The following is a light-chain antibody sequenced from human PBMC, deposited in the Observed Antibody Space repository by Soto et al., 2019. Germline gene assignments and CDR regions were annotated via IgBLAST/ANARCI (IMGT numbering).Light chain of an antibody. Sequence: DIQLTQSPSFLSASVGDRVTVTCRASQGISSYLAWYQQQPGKAPKLLIYAASTLQSGVPSRFSGSGSGREFTLTISSLQPEDFATYYCQQPNSYPLTFGQGTRVEI. CDR1: QGISSY. V-gene: IGKV1-9*01. CDR3: QQPNSYPLT. J-gene: IGKJ1*01. CDR2: AAS.